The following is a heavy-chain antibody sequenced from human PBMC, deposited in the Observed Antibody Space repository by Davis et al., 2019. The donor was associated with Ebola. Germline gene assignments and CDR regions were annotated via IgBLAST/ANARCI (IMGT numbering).Heavy chain of an antibody. CDR2: IYYSGST. Sequence: MPGGSLRLSCTVSGGSISSYYWSWIRQPPGKGLEWIGYIYYSGSTNYNPSLKSRVTISVDTSKNQFSLKLSSVTAADTAVYYCASGGDSGCTYWGQGTLVTVSS. D-gene: IGHD6-19*01. V-gene: IGHV4-59*01. J-gene: IGHJ4*02. CDR1: GGSISSYY. CDR3: ASGGDSGCTY.